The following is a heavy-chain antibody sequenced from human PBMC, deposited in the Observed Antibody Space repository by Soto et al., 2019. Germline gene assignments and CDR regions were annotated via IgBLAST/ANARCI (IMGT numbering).Heavy chain of an antibody. Sequence: ASVKVSCKASGSTFTSYAMHWVRQAPGQRLEWMGWINAGNGNTKYSQKFQGRVTITRDTSASTAYMELSSLRSEDTAVYYCARDIMAAAPDYWGQGTLVTAPQ. CDR1: GSTFTSYA. V-gene: IGHV1-3*01. CDR3: ARDIMAAAPDY. J-gene: IGHJ4*02. D-gene: IGHD6-13*01. CDR2: INAGNGNT.